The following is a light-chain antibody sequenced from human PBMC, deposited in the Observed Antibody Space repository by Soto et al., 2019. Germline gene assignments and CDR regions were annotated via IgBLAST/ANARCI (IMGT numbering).Light chain of an antibody. Sequence: IHMTQSASTLSASVGNTVTVTCRASQSVSGWLAWYQQKQGEAPKLLIYDASALPRGVPSRFSGSGYGTKFNLTIASLQTDDFATYYCQQYETFSGTFGPGTKVDIK. J-gene: IGKJ1*01. CDR2: DAS. CDR3: QQYETFSGT. V-gene: IGKV1-5*01. CDR1: QSVSGW.